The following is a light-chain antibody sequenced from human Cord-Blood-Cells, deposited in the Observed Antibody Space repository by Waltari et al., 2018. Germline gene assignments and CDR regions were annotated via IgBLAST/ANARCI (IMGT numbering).Light chain of an antibody. CDR1: QRISSD. CDR3: QQSYSTPRT. V-gene: IGKV1-39*01. J-gene: IGKJ1*01. CDR2: AVS. Sequence: DIQMTQSPSSLSASVGDRVTITCRASQRISSDLNRYQQKPGKAPQPLIYAVSSLQSGVPSGFSGSGSWTEFMLTISSLLPEECATYYCQQSYSTPRTFGQGTKVENK.